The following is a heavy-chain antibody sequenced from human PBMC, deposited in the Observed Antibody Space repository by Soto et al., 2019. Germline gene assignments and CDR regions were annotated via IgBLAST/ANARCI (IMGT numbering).Heavy chain of an antibody. CDR2: ISGSGGST. V-gene: IGHV3-23*01. D-gene: IGHD4-17*01. Sequence: EVQLLESGGGLVQPGGSLRLSCAASGFTFSSYAMSWVRQAPGKGLEWVSAISGSGGSTYYADSLKGRFTISRDNSKNTLYLQMTSLRAEDTAVYYCAKDPRGTTANNWFDPWGQGTLVTVSS. J-gene: IGHJ5*02. CDR3: AKDPRGTTANNWFDP. CDR1: GFTFSSYA.